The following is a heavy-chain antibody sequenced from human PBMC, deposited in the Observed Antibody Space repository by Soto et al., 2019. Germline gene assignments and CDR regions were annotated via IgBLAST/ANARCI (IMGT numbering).Heavy chain of an antibody. D-gene: IGHD2-2*01. CDR2: IYYSGST. J-gene: IGHJ4*02. V-gene: IGHV4-31*03. Sequence: SEILSLTCTVSGGSISSGGYYWSWIRQHPGKGLEWIGYIYYSGSTYYNPSLKSRVTISVDTSKNQFSLKLSSVTAADTAVYYCERASPGGGTSYYFDYWGQGTLVTVSS. CDR3: ERASPGGGTSYYFDY. CDR1: GGSISSGGYY.